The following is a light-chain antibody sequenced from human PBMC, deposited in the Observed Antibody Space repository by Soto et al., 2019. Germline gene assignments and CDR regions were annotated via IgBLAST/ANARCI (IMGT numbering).Light chain of an antibody. CDR1: QTVSNY. V-gene: IGKV3-20*01. CDR3: QQYGISPTT. CDR2: GAS. Sequence: EIVLTQSPGTLSLSPGERATLSCRASQTVSNYLAWYQQKPGQAPRLLIYGASSRATGIPDRFSGSGSGTDFTLTISRLEPEDFAVYYCQQYGISPTTFGQGTKVDIK. J-gene: IGKJ1*01.